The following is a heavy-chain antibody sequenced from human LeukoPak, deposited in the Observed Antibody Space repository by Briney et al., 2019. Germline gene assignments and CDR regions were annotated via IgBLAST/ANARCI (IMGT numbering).Heavy chain of an antibody. V-gene: IGHV4-59*08. Sequence: SETLSLTCSVSGASVSNYYWSWLRQTPGKGLGWIGHISDSGSPTCNPSLKSRVTISEDMSKNQISLNLRSVTAADTAVYYCARHADGGVFIKTYFFDSWGQGFLVSVSS. CDR1: GASVSNYY. D-gene: IGHD3-16*01. CDR3: ARHADGGVFIKTYFFDS. J-gene: IGHJ4*02. CDR2: ISDSGSP.